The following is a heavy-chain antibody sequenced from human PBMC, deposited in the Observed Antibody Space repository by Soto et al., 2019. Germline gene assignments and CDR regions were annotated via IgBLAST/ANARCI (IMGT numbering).Heavy chain of an antibody. D-gene: IGHD6-13*01. CDR1: GGTFSSYA. CDR3: AKSIAAAGTYYYGMDV. V-gene: IGHV1-69*13. Sequence: SVKVSCKASGGTFSSYAISWVRQAPGQGLEWMGGIIPIFGTANYAQKFQGRVTITADESTSTAYMELSSLRSEDTAVYYCAKSIAAAGTYYYGMDVWGQGATVTVSS. J-gene: IGHJ6*02. CDR2: IIPIFGTA.